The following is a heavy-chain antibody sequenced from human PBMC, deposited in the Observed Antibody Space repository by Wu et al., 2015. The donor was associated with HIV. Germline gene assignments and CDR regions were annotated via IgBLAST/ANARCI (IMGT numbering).Heavy chain of an antibody. V-gene: IGHV1-46*02. J-gene: IGHJ4*02. D-gene: IGHD3-22*01. CDR3: ATVHYYKSSGYYLAYFDY. Sequence: QVQLVQSGPEVKKPGASVRVSCQASGYTFNTDYIHWLRQAPGQRLEWIGIMDPKAGTTTYAQDFKGRVTMTTSTSINTAYMELSSLRSDDTALYFCATVHYYKSSGYYLAYFDYWGQGTQVTVSS. CDR2: MDPKAGTT. CDR1: GYTFNTDY.